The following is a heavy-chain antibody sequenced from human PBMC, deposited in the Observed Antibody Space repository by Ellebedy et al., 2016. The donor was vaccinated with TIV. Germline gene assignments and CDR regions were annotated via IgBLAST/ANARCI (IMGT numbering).Heavy chain of an antibody. CDR3: VKDRGSSSRGYFDY. CDR2: ISSNGGST. V-gene: IGHV3-64D*06. CDR1: GFTFSSYA. D-gene: IGHD1-26*01. Sequence: GESLKISXSASGFTFSSYAMHWVRQAPGKGLEYVSAISSNGGSTYYADSVKGRFTISRDNSKNTLYLQMSSLRAEDTAVYYCVKDRGSSSRGYFDYWGQGTLVTVSS. J-gene: IGHJ4*02.